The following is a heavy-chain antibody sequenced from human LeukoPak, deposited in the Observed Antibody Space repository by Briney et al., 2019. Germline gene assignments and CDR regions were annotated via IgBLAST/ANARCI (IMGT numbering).Heavy chain of an antibody. Sequence: GGSLRLSCAASGFTFSSYEINWVRQAPGKGLEWVSHISSSGSTKYYADSVKGRFTISRDNSKNTLYLQMNSLRAEDTAVYYCAKDRGYSLVMDVWGKGTTVTVSS. CDR3: AKDRGYSLVMDV. J-gene: IGHJ6*03. CDR1: GFTFSSYE. CDR2: ISSSGSTK. V-gene: IGHV3-48*03. D-gene: IGHD6-13*01.